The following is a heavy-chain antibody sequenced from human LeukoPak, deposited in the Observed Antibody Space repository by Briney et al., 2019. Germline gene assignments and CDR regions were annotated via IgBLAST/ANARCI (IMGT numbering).Heavy chain of an antibody. CDR3: AKDRSGSYYVRWFDP. D-gene: IGHD1-26*01. CDR1: GFTFSGFG. J-gene: IGHJ5*02. CDR2: IWYDGSEE. V-gene: IGHV3-33*06. Sequence: GGSLRLSCSASGFTFSGFGMHWVRQAPGKGLEWVAVIWYDGSEEYYADSVKGRFTISRDNSKNTLYLQMNSLRAEDTAVYYCAKDRSGSYYVRWFDPWGQGTLVTVSS.